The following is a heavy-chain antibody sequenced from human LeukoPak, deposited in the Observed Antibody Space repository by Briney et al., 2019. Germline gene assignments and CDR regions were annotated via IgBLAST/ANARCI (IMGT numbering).Heavy chain of an antibody. V-gene: IGHV4-59*01. CDR3: ARTRGDGSGDY. D-gene: IGHD5-24*01. J-gene: IGHJ4*02. Sequence: KPSETLSLTCSVSGGSISSYYWSWIRQSPGKGLEWIGYIYYSGSTKYNPSLKSRVTISVDRSKNQFSLKLSSVTAADTAVYYCARTRGDGSGDYWGQGTLVTVSS. CDR1: GGSISSYY. CDR2: IYYSGST.